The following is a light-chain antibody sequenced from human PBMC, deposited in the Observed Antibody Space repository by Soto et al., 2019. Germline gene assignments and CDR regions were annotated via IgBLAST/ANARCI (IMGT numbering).Light chain of an antibody. Sequence: EIVLTQSPGTLSLSPGERATLSCRASQTVRSMNLVWYLQTPGQAPRLLMYGASKRATGIPDRFSGSGSGTDFTLTIDRREPEDFAVYYCHYYENSLWTFGQGTKVQIK. CDR2: GAS. V-gene: IGKV3-20*01. CDR1: QTVRSMN. J-gene: IGKJ1*01. CDR3: HYYENSLWT.